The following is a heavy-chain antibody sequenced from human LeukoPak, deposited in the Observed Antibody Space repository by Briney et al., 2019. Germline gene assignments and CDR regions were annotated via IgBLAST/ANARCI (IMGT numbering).Heavy chain of an antibody. CDR1: GGSISSSTYY. Sequence: SETLSLTCTVSGGSISSSTYYWGWIRQPPGKGLEWIGTIYYSGTTYYNPSLKSRVTISVDTSKNQFSLKLSSVTAADTAVYYCARGARNVDTSTALDYWGQGTLVTVSS. J-gene: IGHJ4*02. D-gene: IGHD5-18*01. CDR2: IYYSGTT. CDR3: ARGARNVDTSTALDY. V-gene: IGHV4-39*07.